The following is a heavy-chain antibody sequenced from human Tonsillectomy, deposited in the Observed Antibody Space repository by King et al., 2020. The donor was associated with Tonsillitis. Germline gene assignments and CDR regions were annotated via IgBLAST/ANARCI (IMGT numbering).Heavy chain of an antibody. D-gene: IGHD1-26*01. CDR2: IYYSGST. Sequence: VQLQESGPGLVKPSETLSLTCTVSGGSISNDYWSWIRQPPGKGLEWIGNIYYSGSTNYNPSLKSRVTISIDTSKKQFSVKLTSVTAADTAVYYCVRWDLGNWFDPWGQGTLVTVSS. CDR1: GGSISNDY. CDR3: VRWDLGNWFDP. V-gene: IGHV4-59*08. J-gene: IGHJ5*02.